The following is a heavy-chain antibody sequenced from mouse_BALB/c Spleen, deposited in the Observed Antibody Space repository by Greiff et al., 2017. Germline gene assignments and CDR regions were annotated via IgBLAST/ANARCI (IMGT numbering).Heavy chain of an antibody. CDR3: TTNWDRFAY. J-gene: IGHJ3*01. CDR2: IYPGSGST. V-gene: IGHV1S22*01. CDR1: GYTFTSYW. Sequence: LQQPGSELVRPGASVKLSCKASGYTFTSYWMHWVKQRPGQGLEWIGNIYPGSGSTNYDEKFKSKATLTVDTSSSTAYMQLSSLTSEDSAVYYCTTNWDRFAYWGQGTLVTVSA. D-gene: IGHD4-1*01.